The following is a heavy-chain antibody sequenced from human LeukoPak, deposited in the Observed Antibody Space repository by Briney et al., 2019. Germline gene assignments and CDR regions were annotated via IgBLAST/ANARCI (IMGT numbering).Heavy chain of an antibody. J-gene: IGHJ4*02. D-gene: IGHD2-8*01. CDR1: VGSFSDYY. Sequence: KPSETLSPTCAVYVGSFSDYYWTWIRQPPGKGLEWIGEINHSGSANYNPSLKSRVTMSVDTSRNQFSLRLSSVTAADTAVYYCARGYPNNFDYWGQGNLVTVSS. CDR3: ARGYPNNFDY. V-gene: IGHV4-34*01. CDR2: INHSGSA.